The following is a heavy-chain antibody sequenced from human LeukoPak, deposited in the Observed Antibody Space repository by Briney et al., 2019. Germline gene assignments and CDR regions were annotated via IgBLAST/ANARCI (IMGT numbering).Heavy chain of an antibody. CDR3: ARERRIVGALDYYYYMDV. V-gene: IGHV4-59*12. D-gene: IGHD1-26*01. CDR2: IYYSGST. CDR1: GGSISSYY. Sequence: SETLSLTCTVSGGSISSYYWTWIRQPPGKGLEWIGYIYYSGSTNYNPSLKSRVTISVDTSKNQFSLKLSSVTAADTAVYYCARERRIVGALDYYYYMDVWGKGTTVTVSS. J-gene: IGHJ6*03.